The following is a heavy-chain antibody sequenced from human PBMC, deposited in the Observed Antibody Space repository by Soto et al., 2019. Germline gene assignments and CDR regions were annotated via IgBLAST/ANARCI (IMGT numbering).Heavy chain of an antibody. Sequence: EVQLLESGGGLVQPGGSLRLSCAASGFSFSSHAMSWVRQAPGKGLEWVSAISGSADNTYYADSVKGRFTISRDNAKNSLYLQMNSLRAEDTAVYYCARGYSSSWTYNWFDPWGQGTLVTVSS. D-gene: IGHD6-13*01. CDR1: GFSFSSHA. J-gene: IGHJ5*02. CDR3: ARGYSSSWTYNWFDP. V-gene: IGHV3-23*01. CDR2: ISGSADNT.